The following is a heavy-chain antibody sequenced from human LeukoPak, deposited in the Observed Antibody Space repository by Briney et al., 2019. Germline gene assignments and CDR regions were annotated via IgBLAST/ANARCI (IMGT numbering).Heavy chain of an antibody. J-gene: IGHJ6*04. V-gene: IGHV3-48*03. D-gene: IGHD3-10*01. Sequence: GGSLRLSCAASGFTFSSYEMNWVRQAPGKGLEWVSYISSSGSTIYYADSVKGRFTISRDNAKNSLYLQMNSLRAEDTAVYYCARDSRPPISMVRGVLDVWGKGTAVTISS. CDR3: ARDSRPPISMVRGVLDV. CDR1: GFTFSSYE. CDR2: ISSSGSTI.